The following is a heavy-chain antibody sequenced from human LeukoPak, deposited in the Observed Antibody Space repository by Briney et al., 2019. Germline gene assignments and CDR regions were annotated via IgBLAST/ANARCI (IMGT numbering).Heavy chain of an antibody. CDR2: IYYSGST. CDR1: DGSISSSSYY. D-gene: IGHD5-12*01. Sequence: SETLSLTCAVSDGSISSSSYYWGWIRQPPGKGLEWIGSIYYSGSTYYNPSLKSRVTISVDTSKNQFSLKVRSVTAADTAVYSCARPQGVASVWDFDYWGQGTLVTVSS. J-gene: IGHJ4*02. CDR3: ARPQGVASVWDFDY. V-gene: IGHV4-39*01.